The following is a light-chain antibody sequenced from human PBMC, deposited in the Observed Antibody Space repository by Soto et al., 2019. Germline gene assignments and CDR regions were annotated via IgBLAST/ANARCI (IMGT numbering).Light chain of an antibody. V-gene: IGKV1-5*01. J-gene: IGKJ1*01. CDR2: DAS. CDR1: QSISSW. Sequence: DIQMTQSPSTLSASVGDRVTITCRASQSISSWLAWYQQNPGKAPKLLIYDASSLESGVPSRFSGSGSGTEFTLTISSLQPDDFATYYCQQYNSYSRTFGQGTKVDIK. CDR3: QQYNSYSRT.